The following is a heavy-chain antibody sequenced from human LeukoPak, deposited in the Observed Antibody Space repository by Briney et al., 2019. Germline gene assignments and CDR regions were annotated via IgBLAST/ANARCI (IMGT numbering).Heavy chain of an antibody. J-gene: IGHJ6*03. CDR1: SDSIRTYY. Sequence: PSETLSLTCTVSSDSIRTYYWSWIRQPPGKGLEWIGYVSYSGSANYNPSLKSRVTMSVDTSKNQSSLKLSSVTAADTAVYYCARVGTTVTSRSSYYYMDVWGKGTTVTVSS. D-gene: IGHD4-11*01. CDR3: ARVGTTVTSRSSYYYMDV. V-gene: IGHV4-59*01. CDR2: VSYSGSA.